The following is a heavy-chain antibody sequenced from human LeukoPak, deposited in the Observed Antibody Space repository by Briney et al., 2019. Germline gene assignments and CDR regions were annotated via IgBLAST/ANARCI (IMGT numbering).Heavy chain of an antibody. CDR1: GYTLTELS. CDR3: ANRGSGWHYFDY. D-gene: IGHD6-19*01. J-gene: IGHJ4*02. V-gene: IGHV1-24*01. Sequence: ASVKVSCKVSGYTLTELSMHWVRQAPGKGLEWMGGFDPEDGETIYAQKFQGRVTMTEDTSTDTAYMELSNLRTEDTAVYYCANRGSGWHYFDYWGQGTLVTVSS. CDR2: FDPEDGET.